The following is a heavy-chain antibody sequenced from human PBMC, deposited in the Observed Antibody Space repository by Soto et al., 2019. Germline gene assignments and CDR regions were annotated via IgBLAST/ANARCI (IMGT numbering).Heavy chain of an antibody. J-gene: IGHJ4*02. CDR1: GDSVSSNSAT. CDR3: ARHDDSSGYFTDFDY. Sequence: SQTLSLTSAISGDSVSSNSATCNWIRQSRSRGLEWLGRTYYRSNWHNEYAVSVKSRMTINPDTSKNQFSLQLNSVTPEDTAVYYCARHDDSSGYFTDFDYWGQGTLVTVSS. D-gene: IGHD3-22*01. V-gene: IGHV6-1*01. CDR2: TYYRSNWHN.